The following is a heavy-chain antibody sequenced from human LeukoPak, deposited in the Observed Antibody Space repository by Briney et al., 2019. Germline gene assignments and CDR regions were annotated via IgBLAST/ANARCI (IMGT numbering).Heavy chain of an antibody. CDR2: IDHRGTA. V-gene: IGHV4-34*01. D-gene: IGHD3-3*01. Sequence: PSETLSLTCAVYGASYNAYHWSWIRQPPGKGLEWIGDIDHRGTATYNPSLKSRLTISADASKNQFSLKLNSVTEADTAVYYCAAGITILGVAASFDSWGQGNLVIVSS. CDR1: GASYNAYH. CDR3: AAGITILGVAASFDS. J-gene: IGHJ4*02.